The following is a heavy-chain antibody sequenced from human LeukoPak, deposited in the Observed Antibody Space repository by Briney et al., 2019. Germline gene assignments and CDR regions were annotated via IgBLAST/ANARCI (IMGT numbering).Heavy chain of an antibody. D-gene: IGHD6-19*01. CDR1: GFTFSSYG. CDR2: ISYDGSNK. V-gene: IGHV3-30*18. CDR3: AKDRIAVAGKGQLMY. Sequence: GGSLRLSYAASGFTFSSYGMHWVRQAPGKGLEWVAVISYDGSNKYYADSVKGRFTISRENSKTTLYLQMNSLRAEDTAVYYCAKDRIAVAGKGQLMYWGQGTLVTVSS. J-gene: IGHJ4*02.